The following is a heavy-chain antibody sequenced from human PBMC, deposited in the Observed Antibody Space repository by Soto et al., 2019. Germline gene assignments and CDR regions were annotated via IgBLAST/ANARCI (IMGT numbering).Heavy chain of an antibody. J-gene: IGHJ6*02. D-gene: IGHD3-3*01. CDR1: GDSVSSNSAA. CDR2: TYYRSKWYN. V-gene: IGHV6-1*01. CDR3: ARDMGSGHYYHYGMDV. Sequence: SQTLSLTCAISGDSVSSNSAAWNWIRQSPSKGLEWLGGTYYRSKWYNDYAVSVKSRITINPDTSKNQFSLQLNSVTPEETAVYYCARDMGSGHYYHYGMDVWDQGPTVTVSS.